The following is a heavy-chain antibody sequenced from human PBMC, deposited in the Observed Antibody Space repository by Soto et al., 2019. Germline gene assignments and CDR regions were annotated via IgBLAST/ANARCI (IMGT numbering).Heavy chain of an antibody. CDR1: GGSFSGYY. D-gene: IGHD2-2*01. J-gene: IGHJ5*02. CDR3: ARGGIVVVPAAQNNWFDP. V-gene: IGHV4-34*01. Sequence: PSETLSLTCSVYGGSFSGYYWSWIRQPPGKGLERIGEINHSGSTNYNPSLRSRVTISVDTSKNQFSLKLSSVTAADTAVYYCARGGIVVVPAAQNNWFDPWGQGTLVTVSS. CDR2: INHSGST.